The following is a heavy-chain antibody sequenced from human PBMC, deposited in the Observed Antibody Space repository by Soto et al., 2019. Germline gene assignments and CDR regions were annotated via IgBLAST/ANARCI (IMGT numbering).Heavy chain of an antibody. D-gene: IGHD2-21*02. CDR2: ISGSGGST. CDR1: GFTFSSYA. Sequence: LRLSCAASGFTFSSYAMNWVRQAPGKGLEWVSAISGSGGSTYYVDSVKGRFTISRDNSRNTLYLQMNSLRAEDTAVYYCAKDPEVVVTAPDYWGQGTLVTVSS. V-gene: IGHV3-23*01. CDR3: AKDPEVVVTAPDY. J-gene: IGHJ4*02.